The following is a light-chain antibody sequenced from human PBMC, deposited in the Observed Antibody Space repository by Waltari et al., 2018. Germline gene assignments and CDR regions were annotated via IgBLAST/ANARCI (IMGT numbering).Light chain of an antibody. V-gene: IGLV2-8*01. CDR1: SSDVGGYNC. J-gene: IGLJ2*01. Sequence: QSALTQPPSASGSPGQSVTISCTGTSSDVGGYNCVSWYQQPPGKAPKLMIYDVSKRPSGVPARFPGSKSGNTAYLTVSGLQAEDEADYYCISYAGSNSVLFGAGTKLTVL. CDR3: ISYAGSNSVL. CDR2: DVS.